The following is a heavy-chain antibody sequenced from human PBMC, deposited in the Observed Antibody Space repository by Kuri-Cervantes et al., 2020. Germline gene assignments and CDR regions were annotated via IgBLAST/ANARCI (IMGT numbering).Heavy chain of an antibody. Sequence: SETLSLTCTVSGGSINNYYWNWIRQSPGKGLEWIGYISYSGSTNYNPSLKSRVTMSVDTSKNQFSLKLSSVTAADTAVYYCARRPIAAFRGHFDPWGQGTLVTVSS. CDR1: GGSINNYY. J-gene: IGHJ5*02. D-gene: IGHD6-6*01. CDR3: ARRPIAAFRGHFDP. V-gene: IGHV4-59*12. CDR2: ISYSGST.